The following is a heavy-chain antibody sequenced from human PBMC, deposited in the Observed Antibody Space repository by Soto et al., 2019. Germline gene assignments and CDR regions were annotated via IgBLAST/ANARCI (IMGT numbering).Heavy chain of an antibody. CDR2: IYYSGST. J-gene: IGHJ4*02. CDR1: GGSISSYY. V-gene: IGHV4-59*01. D-gene: IGHD6-19*01. CDR3: ARFYEGDIAVAGHYFDY. Sequence: PSETLSLTCTVSGGSISSYYWSWIRQPPGKGLEWIGYIYYSGSTNYNPSLKSRVTISVDTSKNQFSLKLSSVTAADTAVYYCARFYEGDIAVAGHYFDYWGQGTLVTVSS.